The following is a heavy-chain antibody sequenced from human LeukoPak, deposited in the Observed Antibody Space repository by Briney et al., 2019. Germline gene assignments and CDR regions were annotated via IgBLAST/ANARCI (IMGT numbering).Heavy chain of an antibody. CDR3: ARGQGVAVAGTNYYGMDV. D-gene: IGHD6-19*01. J-gene: IGHJ6*02. CDR1: GYTFTGYY. CDR2: INPNSGGT. Sequence: ASVKVSCKASGYTFTGYYMHWVRQAPGQGLEWMGWINPNSGGTNYAQKFQGRVTMTRDTSISTAYMELSSLRSEDTAVYYCARGQGVAVAGTNYYGMDVWGQGTTVTVSS. V-gene: IGHV1-2*02.